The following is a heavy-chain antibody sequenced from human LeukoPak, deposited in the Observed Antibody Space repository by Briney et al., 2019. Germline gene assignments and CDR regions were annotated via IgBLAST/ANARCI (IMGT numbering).Heavy chain of an antibody. D-gene: IGHD3-22*01. CDR3: ARHSRGYYDSTGYYYGSHAFDI. J-gene: IGHJ3*02. V-gene: IGHV4-30-2*03. CDR1: GGSISSGGHY. Sequence: SQTLSLTCTVSGGSISSGGHYWSWIRQHPGKGLEWIGSIYYSGTTYYNPSLKSRVTISVDTSRNQFSLKLSSVTAADTAVFHCARHSRGYYDSTGYYYGSHAFDIWGQGTMVTVSS. CDR2: IYYSGTT.